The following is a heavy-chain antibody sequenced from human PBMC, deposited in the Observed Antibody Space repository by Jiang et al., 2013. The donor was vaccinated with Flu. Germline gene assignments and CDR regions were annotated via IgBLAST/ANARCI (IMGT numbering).Heavy chain of an antibody. Sequence: QLVESGAEVKKPGASVKVSCKASGYTFTSYYMHWVRQAPGQGLEWMGIINPSGGSTSYAQKFQGRVTMTRDTSTSTVYMELSSLRSEDTAVYYCARGTKYYQYYDFWSGYPNDAFDIWGQGTMVTVSS. J-gene: IGHJ3*02. CDR3: ARGTKYYQYYDFWSGYPNDAFDI. CDR1: GYTFTSYY. V-gene: IGHV1-46*01. CDR2: INPSGGST. D-gene: IGHD3-3*01.